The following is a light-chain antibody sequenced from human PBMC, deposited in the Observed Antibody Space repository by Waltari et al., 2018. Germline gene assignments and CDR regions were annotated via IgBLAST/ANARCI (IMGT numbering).Light chain of an antibody. J-gene: IGKJ4*01. CDR3: QQSYSTPPT. CDR2: AAS. Sequence: IQMTQSPPSLSASVGHRVTITCRASQSISSYLHWYQQKPGKAPKLLIYAASSLQSGVPSRFSGSGSGTDFTLTISSLQPEDFATYYCQQSYSTPPTFGGGTKVEIK. CDR1: QSISSY. V-gene: IGKV1-39*01.